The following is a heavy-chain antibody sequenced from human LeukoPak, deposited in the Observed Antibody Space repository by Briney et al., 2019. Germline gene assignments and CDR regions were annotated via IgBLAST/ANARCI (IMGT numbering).Heavy chain of an antibody. D-gene: IGHD3-22*01. CDR2: IIPIFGTA. CDR3: ARRSDDYDSSAYYH. V-gene: IGHV1-69*05. Sequence: SVKVSCKASGGTFSRYGINWVRQAPGQGLEWMGGIIPIFGTANYAQKFQGRVTMTRNTATSTVYMDLSSLTSDDTAVYYCARRSDDYDSSAYYHWGLGTLVTVSS. J-gene: IGHJ4*02. CDR1: GGTFSRYG.